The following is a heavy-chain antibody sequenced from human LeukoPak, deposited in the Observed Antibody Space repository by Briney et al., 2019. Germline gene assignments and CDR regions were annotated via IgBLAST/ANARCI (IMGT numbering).Heavy chain of an antibody. CDR1: GYTFTDYY. D-gene: IGHD2-2*02. CDR3: AIEFATVVVSAVISAFDI. V-gene: IGHV1-2*02. CDR2: INPNSGGT. J-gene: IGHJ3*02. Sequence: ASVKVSCKASGYTFTDYYMHWVRQAPGQGLEWMGWINPNSGGTNYAQKFQGRVTMTRYTSIRTAYMELSRLRSDDTAMYYCAIEFATVVVSAVISAFDIWGQGTMVTVSS.